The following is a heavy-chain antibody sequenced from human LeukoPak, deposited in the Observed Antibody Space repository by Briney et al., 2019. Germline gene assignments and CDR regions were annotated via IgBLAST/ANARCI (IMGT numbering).Heavy chain of an antibody. V-gene: IGHV3-74*01. CDR1: GFTFSVYS. J-gene: IGHJ4*02. CDR3: ATGATAFDY. D-gene: IGHD1-26*01. Sequence: QPGGSLRLSCAASGFTFSVYSMHWGRQGPGQGLVWVSRVNSDGSSTTCADSVKGRFTISRDNAKNTVYLQMNSLRDEDTAVYYCATGATAFDYWGQGTLVTVSS. CDR2: VNSDGSST.